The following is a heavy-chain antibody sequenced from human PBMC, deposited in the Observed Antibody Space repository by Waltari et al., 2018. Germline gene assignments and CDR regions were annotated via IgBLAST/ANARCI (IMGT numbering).Heavy chain of an antibody. Sequence: EVQLVESGGGLVQPGRSLRLSCAASGFTFDDYAMHWVRQAPGKGLEWVSGISWNSGSIGYADSVKGRFTNSRDNAKNTLYLQMNSLGAEDTAVYYCARDSTMGMGFDYWGQGTLVTVSS. CDR3: ARDSTMGMGFDY. CDR2: ISWNSGSI. J-gene: IGHJ4*02. D-gene: IGHD3-10*01. CDR1: GFTFDDYA. V-gene: IGHV3-9*01.